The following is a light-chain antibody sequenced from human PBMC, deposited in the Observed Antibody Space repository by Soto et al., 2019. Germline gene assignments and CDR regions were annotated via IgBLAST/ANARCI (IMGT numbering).Light chain of an antibody. J-gene: IGKJ1*01. V-gene: IGKV3-15*01. CDR1: QSVSSN. Sequence: EIVMTQSPATLSVSPGERATLSCRASQSVSSNLAWYQQKPGQAPRLLIYGASTRATGIPARFSGSGSGTELTLTISSLQSEDFAVYYCQQYNNWPTCGQGTKVEIK. CDR2: GAS. CDR3: QQYNNWPT.